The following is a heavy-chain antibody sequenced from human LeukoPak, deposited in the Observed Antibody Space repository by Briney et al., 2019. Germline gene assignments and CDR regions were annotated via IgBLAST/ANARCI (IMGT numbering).Heavy chain of an antibody. CDR3: ARDRSDRGYDFWSGYYAY. V-gene: IGHV3-66*02. CDR2: IYSGGTT. J-gene: IGHJ4*02. Sequence: GESLRLSSAASRFTVSTNYMSWVRQAPGKGLEWVSIIYSGGTTYYADSVKGRFTISRDNSKNTLYLQMNSLRAEDTAVYYCARDRSDRGYDFWSGYYAYWSQGTLVTVSS. D-gene: IGHD3-3*01. CDR1: RFTVSTNY.